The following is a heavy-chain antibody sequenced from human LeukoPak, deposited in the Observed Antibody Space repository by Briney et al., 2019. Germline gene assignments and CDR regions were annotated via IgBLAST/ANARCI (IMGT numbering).Heavy chain of an antibody. D-gene: IGHD2-2*01. CDR2: IKQDGSVK. J-gene: IGHJ4*02. CDR1: GFRFSSYW. CDR3: ASQPAAADVDF. Sequence: GGSLRLSCAASGFRFSSYWMTWVRQAPGKGLEWVANIKQDGSVKSYVDSVKGRFTISRDNAKNSLYLQMNSLRAGDTGVYFCASQPAAADVDFWGQGTLVTVSS. V-gene: IGHV3-7*03.